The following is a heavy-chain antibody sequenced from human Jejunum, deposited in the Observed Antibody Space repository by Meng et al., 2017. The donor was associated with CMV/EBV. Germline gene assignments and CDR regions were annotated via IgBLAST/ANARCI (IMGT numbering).Heavy chain of an antibody. CDR3: ARGWGWFDP. V-gene: IGHV4-61*01. CDR2: IYYSGST. CDR1: GGSVSSGSYF. Sequence: CTLSGGSVSSGSYFWSWIRQPPGKGLELIGYIYYSGSTSYNPSLKSRVTISIDTSNDQLSLKLSSVTAADTAVYYCARGWGWFDPWGQGTLVTVSS. J-gene: IGHJ5*02. D-gene: IGHD3-16*01.